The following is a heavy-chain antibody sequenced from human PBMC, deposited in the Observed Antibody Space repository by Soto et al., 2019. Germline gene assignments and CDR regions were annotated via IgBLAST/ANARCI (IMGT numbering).Heavy chain of an antibody. D-gene: IGHD3-22*01. CDR1: GASISGGDYY. CDR3: ARATYDSSTYYLAY. Sequence: QVQLQESGPGLVKPSQTLSLTCTVSGASISGGDYYWTWIRQPPGKGLEWIGSIYYTGNTYSNPSLXXXLXXSVDPSNNQFALRLTSVTAPDTAIYYCARATYDSSTYYLAYWGQGTLVTVSS. V-gene: IGHV4-30-4*01. CDR2: IYYTGNT. J-gene: IGHJ4*02.